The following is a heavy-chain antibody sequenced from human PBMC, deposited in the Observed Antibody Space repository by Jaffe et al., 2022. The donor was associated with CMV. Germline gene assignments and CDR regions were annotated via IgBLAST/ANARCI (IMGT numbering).Heavy chain of an antibody. V-gene: IGHV1-46*01. Sequence: QVQLVQSGTEVKKPGASVKVSCKASGYSFTSYYVHWVRRAPGQGLQWMGIINPSGGGTNYAQNFQGRVTMTRDTSTSTVYMELSSLRSEDTAVYYCARVDYGDYEFHYWGQGTLVTVSS. CDR3: ARVDYGDYEFHY. CDR2: INPSGGGT. D-gene: IGHD4-17*01. J-gene: IGHJ4*02. CDR1: GYSFTSYY.